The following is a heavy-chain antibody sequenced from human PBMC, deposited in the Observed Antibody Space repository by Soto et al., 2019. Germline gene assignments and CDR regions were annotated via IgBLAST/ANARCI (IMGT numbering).Heavy chain of an antibody. D-gene: IGHD6-6*01. Sequence: PGESLKISCNGSGYSFTSYWIGWVRQMPGKGLEWMGIIYPGDSDTRYSPSFQGQVTISADKSISTAYLQWSSLKASDTAMYYCARRRQYSSSSTNNWFDPWGQGTLVTVSS. CDR3: ARRRQYSSSSTNNWFDP. J-gene: IGHJ5*02. CDR2: IYPGDSDT. V-gene: IGHV5-51*01. CDR1: GYSFTSYW.